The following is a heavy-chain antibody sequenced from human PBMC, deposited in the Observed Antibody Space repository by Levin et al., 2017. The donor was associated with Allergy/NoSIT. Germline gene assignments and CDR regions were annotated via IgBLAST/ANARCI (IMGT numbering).Heavy chain of an antibody. CDR3: ARERSYGYEFGYYYYYGMDV. J-gene: IGHJ6*02. CDR1: GFTVSSNY. V-gene: IGHV3-53*01. CDR2: IYSGGST. D-gene: IGHD5-18*01. Sequence: GGSLRLSCAASGFTVSSNYMSWVRQAPGKGLEWVSVIYSGGSTYYADSVKGRFTISRDNSKNTLYLQMNSLRAEDTAVYYCARERSYGYEFGYYYYYGMDVWGQGTTVTVSS.